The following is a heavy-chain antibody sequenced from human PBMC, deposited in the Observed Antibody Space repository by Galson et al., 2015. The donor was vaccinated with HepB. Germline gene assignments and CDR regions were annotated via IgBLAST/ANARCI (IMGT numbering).Heavy chain of an antibody. V-gene: IGHV5-51*01. J-gene: IGHJ4*02. Sequence: QSGAEVKKPGESLKISCKGSGYTFTTYWIGWVRQLPGKGLEWMGLISPGDSETRYSPAFQGQVTISADESISTAYVQWSSLKASDPAIYYCARGGPRVAPRPSFDYWGQGTLVTVSS. D-gene: IGHD6-6*01. CDR3: ARGGPRVAPRPSFDY. CDR2: ISPGDSET. CDR1: GYTFTTYW.